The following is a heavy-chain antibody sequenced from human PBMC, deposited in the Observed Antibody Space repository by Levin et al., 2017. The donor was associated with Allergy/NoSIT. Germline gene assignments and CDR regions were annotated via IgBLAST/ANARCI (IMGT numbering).Heavy chain of an antibody. V-gene: IGHV4-30-4*01. J-gene: IGHJ5*02. CDR1: GGSITSGDKY. Sequence: RPSETLSLTCSVSGGSITSGDKYWSWIRQPPGTGLEWIGYIFHSGSTHYTPSLKRRLTMSVDTSKHQVSLKLSSVTAADTAVYYCARGGFGDFDPWGQGTLVTVSS. CDR3: ARGGFGDFDP. D-gene: IGHD3-10*01. CDR2: IFHSGST.